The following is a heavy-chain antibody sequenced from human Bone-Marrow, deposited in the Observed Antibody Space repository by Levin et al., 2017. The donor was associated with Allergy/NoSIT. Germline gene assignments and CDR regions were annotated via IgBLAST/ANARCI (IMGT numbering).Heavy chain of an antibody. J-gene: IGHJ6*02. CDR2: IKSKTDGGTT. CDR3: TTDRGTYYDFWSGLV. Sequence: GGSLRLSCAASGFTFSNAWMSWVRQAPGKGLEWVGRIKSKTDGGTTDYAAPVKGRFTISRDDSKNTLYLQMNSLKTEDTAVYYCTTDRGTYYDFWSGLVWGQGTTVTVSS. D-gene: IGHD3-3*01. CDR1: GFTFSNAW. V-gene: IGHV3-15*01.